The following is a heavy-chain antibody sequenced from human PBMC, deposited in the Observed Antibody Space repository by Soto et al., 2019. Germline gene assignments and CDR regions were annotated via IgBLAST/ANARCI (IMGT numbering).Heavy chain of an antibody. J-gene: IGHJ4*02. Sequence: PSETLSLTCNVSGVSISDTSYYWGWIRHPPGKGLESIGTIYFSGTTFYNPSLKSRLTISVDTSKNQFSLRLRSVTAADTAVYYCARHGSYWGQGTLVTVSS. V-gene: IGHV4-39*01. CDR1: GVSISDTSYY. CDR3: ARHGSY. CDR2: IYFSGTT.